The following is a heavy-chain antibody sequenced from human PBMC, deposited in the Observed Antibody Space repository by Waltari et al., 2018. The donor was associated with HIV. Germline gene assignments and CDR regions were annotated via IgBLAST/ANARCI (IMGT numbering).Heavy chain of an antibody. J-gene: IGHJ4*02. Sequence: EVPVVDSGGGLVQPGGSLRLSCATSGFTFSSFWLSWFRQAPGKGLEWGASIKEDGDDKYYVDSVKGRFTISRDNAENSLSLQMTALRAEDTAIYFCARHRVWYTSSSLDYWGQGTLVTVS. CDR2: IKEDGDDK. CDR3: ARHRVWYTSSSLDY. D-gene: IGHD6-13*01. CDR1: GFTFSSFW. V-gene: IGHV3-7*01.